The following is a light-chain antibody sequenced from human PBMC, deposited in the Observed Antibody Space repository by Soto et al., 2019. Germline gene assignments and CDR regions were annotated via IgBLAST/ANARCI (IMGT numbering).Light chain of an antibody. J-gene: IGKJ1*01. CDR1: QSVSSSR. CDR2: DVS. Sequence: IVLTQSPGTLSFSPGEMATLSFGASQSVSSSRLAWYRQKPGQAPRLLIYDVSNRATGIPARFSGSGSGTDFTLTISRLEPEDFAVYYCQQYGSSPQTFGQGTKVDIK. CDR3: QQYGSSPQT. V-gene: IGKV3-20*01.